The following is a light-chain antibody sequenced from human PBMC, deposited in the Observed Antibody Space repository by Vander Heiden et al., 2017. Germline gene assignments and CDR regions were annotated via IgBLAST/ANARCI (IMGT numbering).Light chain of an antibody. CDR2: GNV. CDR3: QAYDNSLKSVV. V-gene: IGLV1-40*01. J-gene: IGLJ2*01. CDR1: SYNLGAGLA. Sequence: SVLPQPPSVSWDPGQRVTLSCTGTSYNLGAGLALPWSRPLPGTAPKLLIYGNVKLHSGVPDRFSGSKSGTSASLAITGLQAEDEADYYCQAYDNSLKSVVFGGGTKLTVL.